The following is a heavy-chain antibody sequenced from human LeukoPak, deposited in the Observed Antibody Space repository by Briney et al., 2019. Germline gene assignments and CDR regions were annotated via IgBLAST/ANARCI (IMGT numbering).Heavy chain of an antibody. CDR2: IYPADSDT. V-gene: IGHV5-51*01. CDR1: GYSFTNYR. J-gene: IGHJ3*02. CDR3: ARRGRYCSGGTCYFDAEAFDI. Sequence: PGESLKISCKGSGYSFTNYRIGWVRQMPGKGLEWMGIIYPADSDTTYSPSFQGQVTISADKSISTACLQWSSLKASDTAMYYCARRGRYCSGGTCYFDAEAFDIWGQGTMVTVSS. D-gene: IGHD2-15*01.